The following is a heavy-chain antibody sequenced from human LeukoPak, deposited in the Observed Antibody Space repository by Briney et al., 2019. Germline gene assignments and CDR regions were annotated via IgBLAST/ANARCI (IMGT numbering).Heavy chain of an antibody. D-gene: IGHD1-1*01. CDR1: GGSISSYY. CDR2: IYTSGST. CDR3: ARGERLGPDF. J-gene: IGHJ4*02. V-gene: IGHV4-4*07. Sequence: ETLSLTCTVSGGSISSYYWSWIRQPAGKGLEWIGRIYTSGSTNYNPSLKSRVTMSVDTSRSHFSLKLSSATAADTAMYYCARGERLGPDFWGQGTLVTVSS.